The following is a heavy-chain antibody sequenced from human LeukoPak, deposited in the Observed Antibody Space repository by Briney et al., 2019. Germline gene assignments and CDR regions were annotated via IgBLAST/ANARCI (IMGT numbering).Heavy chain of an antibody. V-gene: IGHV3-66*01. Sequence: GGSLRLSCAASGFTVSSNYMSWVRQAPGKGLEWVSVIYSGGSTYYADSVKGRFTISRDNSKNTLYLQMNSLRAEDTAVYYCAKTAYDSSGYYRVWGQGTLVTVSS. CDR1: GFTVSSNY. CDR3: AKTAYDSSGYYRV. J-gene: IGHJ4*02. D-gene: IGHD3-22*01. CDR2: IYSGGST.